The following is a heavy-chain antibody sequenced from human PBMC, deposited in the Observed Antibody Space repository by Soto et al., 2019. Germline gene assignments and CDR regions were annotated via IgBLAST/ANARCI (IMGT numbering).Heavy chain of an antibody. CDR2: ISGSGDGT. CDR1: GFTVSVYA. D-gene: IGHD5-18*01. J-gene: IGHJ4*02. V-gene: IGHV3-23*01. CDR3: ARDPGYSATYSASFAY. Sequence: VGSLRLSCVASGFTVSVYAMGWFRLAPVNGLEWVSIISGSGDGTYYADSVKGRFTISRDNSKSTLFLQMNSLRADYTAVYYCARDPGYSATYSASFAYGGQEILVPVSS.